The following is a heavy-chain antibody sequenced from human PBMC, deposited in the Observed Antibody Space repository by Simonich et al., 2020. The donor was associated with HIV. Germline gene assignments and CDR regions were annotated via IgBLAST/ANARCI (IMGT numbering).Heavy chain of an antibody. V-gene: IGHV4-39*07. D-gene: IGHD5-12*01. J-gene: IGHJ4*02. CDR3: ARGGDGYKGSSFDY. CDR2: INHSGST. CDR1: GGSISSSYYY. Sequence: QLLLQESGPGLVKPSETLSPTCSVSGGSISSSYYYWGWIRQPPGKGLEWIGEINHSGSTNYNPSLKSRVTISVDTSKNQFSLKLSSVTAADTAVYYCARGGDGYKGSSFDYWGQGTLVTVSS.